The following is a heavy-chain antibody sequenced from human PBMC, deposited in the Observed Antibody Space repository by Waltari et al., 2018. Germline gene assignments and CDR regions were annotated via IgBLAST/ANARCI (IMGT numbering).Heavy chain of an antibody. Sequence: QVQLVQSGAEVVSRGASVRVSCKAAGYRHSSQSIHWVRQAPGQSLEWMAWLNPVNGDTKYSQKFQGRVSVTRDTSARTVYMDLSSLTSEDTATYYCARGATTKFYYYYYYMDVWGQGTSVTVSS. V-gene: IGHV1-3*01. CDR1: GYRHSSQS. J-gene: IGHJ6*03. CDR3: ARGATTKFYYYYYYMDV. CDR2: LNPVNGDT. D-gene: IGHD1-1*01.